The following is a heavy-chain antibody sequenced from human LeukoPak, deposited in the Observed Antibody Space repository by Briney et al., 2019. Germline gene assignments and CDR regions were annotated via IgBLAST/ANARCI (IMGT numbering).Heavy chain of an antibody. CDR1: GYSISSGYY. CDR3: VFRVYFDY. J-gene: IGHJ4*02. V-gene: IGHV4-38-2*02. CDR2: IYHSGST. Sequence: SETLSLTCTVSGYSISSGYYWGWIRQPPGKGLEWIGSIYHSGSTYYNPSLKSRVTISVDTSKNQFSLKLSSVTAADTAVYYGVFRVYFDYWGQGTLATVSS. D-gene: IGHD6-13*01.